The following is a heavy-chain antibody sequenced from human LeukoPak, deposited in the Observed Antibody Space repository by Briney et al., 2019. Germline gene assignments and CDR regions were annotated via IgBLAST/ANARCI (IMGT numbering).Heavy chain of an antibody. CDR1: GDSISTSNSY. Sequence: SETLSLTCTVSGDSISTSNSYWVWLPQPPGTGLEWVGSIYYSGNTYYNASLKSRVTISVDTSKNQFSLKLSSVTAADTAVYYCARQVRDSSPGLYFDYWGQGTLVTVSS. CDR3: ARQVRDSSPGLYFDY. CDR2: IYYSGNT. V-gene: IGHV4-39*01. D-gene: IGHD3-22*01. J-gene: IGHJ4*02.